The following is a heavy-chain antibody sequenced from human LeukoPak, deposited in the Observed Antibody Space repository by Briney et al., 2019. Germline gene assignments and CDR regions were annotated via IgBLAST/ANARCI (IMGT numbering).Heavy chain of an antibody. D-gene: IGHD5-24*01. CDR2: ISSSSSTI. CDR1: GFTFSSYS. J-gene: IGHJ4*02. V-gene: IGHV3-48*04. Sequence: GGSLRLSCAASGFTFSSYSMNWVRQAPGKGLEWVSYISSSSSTIYYADSVKGRFTISRDNAKNSLYLQMSSLRAEDTAVYYCAGGGWLQKGPFDYWGQGTLVTVSS. CDR3: AGGGWLQKGPFDY.